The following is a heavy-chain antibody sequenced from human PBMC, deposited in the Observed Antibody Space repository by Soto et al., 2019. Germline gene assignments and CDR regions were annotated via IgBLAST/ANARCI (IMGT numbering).Heavy chain of an antibody. CDR2: FSSGGGGT. CDR1: GFTCSNYA. J-gene: IGHJ4*02. D-gene: IGHD2-15*01. V-gene: IGHV3-23*01. Sequence: GGLMRLCCTAAGFTCSNYAGSWIRQATGKGLEWVSTFSSGGGGTYYADSVKGRFTISRDNSKNTLSLQMNSLRAEDTAVYYFMKPTEYGIGATVSASAFRVLGT. CDR3: MKPTEYGIGATVSASAF.